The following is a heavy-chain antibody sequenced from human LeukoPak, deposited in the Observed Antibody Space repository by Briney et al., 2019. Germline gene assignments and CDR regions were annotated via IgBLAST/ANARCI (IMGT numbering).Heavy chain of an antibody. CDR2: IYYSGST. Sequence: WETLSLTCTVSGRSISSYYWSWIRHPPGKGREWIRYIYYSGSTNYNPSLKSRVAISVDTSKTQFSLKLRSVTAADTAVYYCARAKYYYGSGSYGYFDYWGQGTLVTVSS. D-gene: IGHD3-10*01. CDR3: ARAKYYYGSGSYGYFDY. J-gene: IGHJ4*02. CDR1: GRSISSYY. V-gene: IGHV4-59*01.